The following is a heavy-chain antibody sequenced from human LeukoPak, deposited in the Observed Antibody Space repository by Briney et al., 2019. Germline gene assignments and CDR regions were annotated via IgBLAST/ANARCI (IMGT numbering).Heavy chain of an antibody. D-gene: IGHD2-2*01. CDR1: GFTFSSYA. V-gene: IGHV3-30-3*01. CDR2: IPYDGSNK. CDR3: ARVESRAIWNWFDP. Sequence: PGGSLRLSCAASGFTFSSYAMHWVRQAPGKGLEWVAVIPYDGSNKYYADSVKGRFTISRDNSKNTLYLQMNSLRAEDTAVYYCARVESRAIWNWFDPWGQGTLVTVSS. J-gene: IGHJ5*02.